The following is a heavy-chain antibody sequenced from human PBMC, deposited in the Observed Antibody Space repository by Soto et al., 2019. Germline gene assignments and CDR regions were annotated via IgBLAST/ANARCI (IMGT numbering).Heavy chain of an antibody. CDR3: ARSQGSSTSLEIYYYYYYGMDV. D-gene: IGHD2-2*01. J-gene: IGHJ6*02. Sequence: QVQLVESGGGVNQPGRSLRLACAASGFTFSNNAMYWVRQAPGKGLEWVAVIAYDGRNKFYADSVKGRFTISRDNSQNTLYLQMNSLRSEDTAVYYCARSQGSSTSLEIYYYYYYGMDVWGQGTTVTVSS. CDR1: GFTFSNNA. V-gene: IGHV3-30*04. CDR2: IAYDGRNK.